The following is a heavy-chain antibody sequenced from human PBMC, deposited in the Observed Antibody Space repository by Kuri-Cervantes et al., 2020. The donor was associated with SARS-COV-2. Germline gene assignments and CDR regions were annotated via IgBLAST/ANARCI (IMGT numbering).Heavy chain of an antibody. CDR1: GYTFTSYD. CDR2: MNPNSGNT. CDR3: ARIKATPPQYYDFWSGYYTHNWFDP. Sequence: ASVKVSCKASGYTFTSYDINWVRQATGQGLEWMGWMNPNSGNTGYAQKFQGRVTITRNTSISTAYMELSSLRSEDTAVYYCARIKATPPQYYDFWSGYYTHNWFDPWGQETLVTVSS. V-gene: IGHV1-8*03. D-gene: IGHD3-3*01. J-gene: IGHJ5*02.